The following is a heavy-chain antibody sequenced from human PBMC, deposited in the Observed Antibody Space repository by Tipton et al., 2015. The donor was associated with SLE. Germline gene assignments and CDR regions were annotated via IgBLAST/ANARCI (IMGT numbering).Heavy chain of an antibody. CDR3: AKFEKTTDFYLDS. J-gene: IGHJ4*02. CDR1: GFTFNTHG. V-gene: IGHV3-23*01. D-gene: IGHD1/OR15-1a*01. CDR2: ITDSGDGA. Sequence: SLRLSCAASGFTFNTHGMSWLRQAPGKGLEWVSAITDSGDGANYADSVKGRFTMSRDNYKNTLYLQMNSLRADDTATYFCAKFEKTTDFYLDSWGQGTLVSVSS.